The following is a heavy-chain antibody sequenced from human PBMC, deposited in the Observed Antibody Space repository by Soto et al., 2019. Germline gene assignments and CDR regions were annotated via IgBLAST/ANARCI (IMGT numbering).Heavy chain of an antibody. J-gene: IGHJ1*01. CDR3: ARVRWGGTVGNFQH. Sequence: QVQLVQSGAEVKKPGSSVKVSCKASGGTFSSYAISWVRQAPGQGLEWMGGIVPIFGTANYAPKFQGRVTITSDESTSTAYMELSSLRSEDTAVYSCARVRWGGTVGNFQHWGQGTLVTVSS. D-gene: IGHD2-15*01. CDR1: GGTFSSYA. V-gene: IGHV1-69*01. CDR2: IVPIFGTA.